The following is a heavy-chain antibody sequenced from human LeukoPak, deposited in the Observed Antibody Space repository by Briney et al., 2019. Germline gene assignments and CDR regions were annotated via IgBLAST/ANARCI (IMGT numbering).Heavy chain of an antibody. CDR1: GGSISSGSYY. CDR3: AREARSNLPTI. Sequence: PSETLSLTCTVSGGSISSGSYYWGWIRQPPGKGLEWIGSIYYSGSTYYNPSLKSRVTISVDTSKNQFSLKLSSVTAADTAVYYCAREARSNLPTIWGQGTMVTVSS. J-gene: IGHJ3*02. CDR2: IYYSGST. V-gene: IGHV4-39*07. D-gene: IGHD4-11*01.